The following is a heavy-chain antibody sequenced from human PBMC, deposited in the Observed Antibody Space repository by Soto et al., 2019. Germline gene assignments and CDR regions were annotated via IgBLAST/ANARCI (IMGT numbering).Heavy chain of an antibody. CDR1: GFTFSSYA. CDR3: AKDEGATTLGMSWFDP. Sequence: AGSLRLSCAASGFTFSSYAMSWVRQAPGKGLEWVSAISGSGGSTYYADSVKGRFTISRDNSKNTLYLQMNSLRAEDTAVYYCAKDEGATTLGMSWFDPWGQGTLVTVSS. J-gene: IGHJ5*02. CDR2: ISGSGGST. D-gene: IGHD1-26*01. V-gene: IGHV3-23*01.